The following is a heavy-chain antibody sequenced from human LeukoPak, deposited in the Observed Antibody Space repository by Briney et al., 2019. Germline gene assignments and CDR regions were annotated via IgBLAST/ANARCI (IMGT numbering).Heavy chain of an antibody. Sequence: GGSLRLSCAASGFTFSIYAMSWVRQAPGKGLQWVSSITSSGDGTYYADSVKGRFTISRDNSDNMLYLQMNSLRVEDTAVYFCAKDRPNYYGSNGHYYRRDGDYWGQGTLVTVSS. V-gene: IGHV3-23*01. CDR2: ITSSGDGT. CDR3: AKDRPNYYGSNGHYYRRDGDY. CDR1: GFTFSIYA. J-gene: IGHJ4*02. D-gene: IGHD3-22*01.